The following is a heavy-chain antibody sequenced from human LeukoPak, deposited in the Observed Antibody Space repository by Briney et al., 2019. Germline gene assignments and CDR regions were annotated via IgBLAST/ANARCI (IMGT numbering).Heavy chain of an antibody. V-gene: IGHV1-24*01. Sequence: GASVKVSCKVSGYTLTELSMHWVRQPPGKGLEWTGGFDPEDGETIYAQKFQGRVTMTEDTSTDTAYMELSSLRSEDTAVYYCATDAVVANYYGGGYWGQGTLVTVSS. CDR3: ATDAVVANYYGGGY. D-gene: IGHD3-22*01. J-gene: IGHJ4*02. CDR1: GYTLTELS. CDR2: FDPEDGET.